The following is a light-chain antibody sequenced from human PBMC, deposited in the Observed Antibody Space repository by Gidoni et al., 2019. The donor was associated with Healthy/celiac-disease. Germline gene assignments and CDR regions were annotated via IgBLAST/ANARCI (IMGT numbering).Light chain of an antibody. Sequence: DIQMTQSPSSLSASVGDRVTITCRASQSISSYLNWYQQKPGNAPKLLIYAASTLQSGVPSRFSGSGSGTDFTLTISSLQPEDFATYNCQQSYSTPPYTFGQGTKLEIK. CDR2: AAS. J-gene: IGKJ2*01. V-gene: IGKV1-39*01. CDR1: QSISSY. CDR3: QQSYSTPPYT.